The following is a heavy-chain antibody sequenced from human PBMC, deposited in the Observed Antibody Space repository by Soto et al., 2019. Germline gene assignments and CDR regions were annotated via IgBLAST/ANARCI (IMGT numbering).Heavy chain of an antibody. V-gene: IGHV4-39*01. CDR2: TYYSGST. CDR3: ARQKRGYYFDY. CDR1: GGSISSSSYY. Sequence: QLQLQESGPGLVTPSETLSLTCSVSGGSISSSSYYWGWIRQPPGEGLEWIGSTYYSGSTYYNPSLKSRATISVDTSRNQFSLRLTSVIAADTAVYYCARQKRGYYFDYWGQGTLVTVSS. J-gene: IGHJ4*02.